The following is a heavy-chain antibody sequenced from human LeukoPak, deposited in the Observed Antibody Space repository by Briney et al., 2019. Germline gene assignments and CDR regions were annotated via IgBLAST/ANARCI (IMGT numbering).Heavy chain of an antibody. CDR2: IYTSGST. D-gene: IGHD4-17*01. CDR1: GGSISSGSYY. J-gene: IGHJ4*01. V-gene: IGHV4-61*02. Sequence: TLSLTCTVSGGSISSGSYYWSWIRQPAGKGLEWIGRIYTSGSTNYNPSLKSRVIISVDTSKNQFSLELSSVTAADTAVYYCARAPGTTFDYWGHGNMVTVSS. CDR3: ARAPGTTFDY.